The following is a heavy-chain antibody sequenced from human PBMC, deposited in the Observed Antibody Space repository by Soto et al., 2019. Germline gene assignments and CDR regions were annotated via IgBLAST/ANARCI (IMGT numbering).Heavy chain of an antibody. V-gene: IGHV1-2*04. J-gene: IGHJ4*02. CDR1: GYTFTGNY. D-gene: IGHD6-13*01. CDR2: INPNSGVT. CDR3: AREYIRSWFDY. Sequence: QVQLVQSGAEVKKPGASVKVSCKASGYTFTGNYMHWVRQAPGQGLEWMGWINPNSGVTNYAQKFQGWVTMTRDTSISTAYMEVRGLTSDDTAVYYCAREYIRSWFDYWGQGTLVTVPS.